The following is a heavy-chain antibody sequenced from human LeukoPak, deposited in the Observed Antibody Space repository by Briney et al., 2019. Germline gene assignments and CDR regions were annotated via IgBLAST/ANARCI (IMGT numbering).Heavy chain of an antibody. D-gene: IGHD6-13*01. J-gene: IGHJ4*02. CDR3: ARAAAGTFKWQYYFDY. Sequence: GGSLRLSCAASGFTFSSYAMSWVRQAPGKGLEWVAVISYDGSNKYYADSVKGRFTISRDNSKNTLYLQMNSLRAEDTAVYYCARAAAGTFKWQYYFDYWGQGTLVTVSS. CDR1: GFTFSSYA. CDR2: ISYDGSNK. V-gene: IGHV3-30*04.